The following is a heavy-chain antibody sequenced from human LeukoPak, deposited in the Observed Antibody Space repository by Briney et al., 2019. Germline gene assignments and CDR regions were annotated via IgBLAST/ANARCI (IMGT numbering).Heavy chain of an antibody. Sequence: GGSLRLSCAASGFTFSSYAMSWVRQAPGKGLEWVSAISGSGGSTYYADSVKGRFTISRDNSKNTLYLQMNSLRAEDTAVYYCATSIDDWNSGHYYYFDYGGQGTLVTVSS. CDR1: GFTFSSYA. V-gene: IGHV3-23*01. J-gene: IGHJ4*02. CDR3: ATSIDDWNSGHYYYFDY. D-gene: IGHD1-7*01. CDR2: ISGSGGST.